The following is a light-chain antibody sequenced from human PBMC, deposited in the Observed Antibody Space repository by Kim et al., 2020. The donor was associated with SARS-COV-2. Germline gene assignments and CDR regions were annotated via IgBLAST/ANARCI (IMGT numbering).Light chain of an antibody. CDR1: NIGSKN. CDR3: QVWDSSSDHWV. CDR2: YDS. J-gene: IGLJ3*02. V-gene: IGLV3-21*04. Sequence: APGRTARITCGGNNIGSKNVHWYQQKPGQAPVLVIYYDSDRPSGIPERFSGSNSENTANLTISSVEAGDEADYYCQVWDSSSDHWVFGGGTQLTVL.